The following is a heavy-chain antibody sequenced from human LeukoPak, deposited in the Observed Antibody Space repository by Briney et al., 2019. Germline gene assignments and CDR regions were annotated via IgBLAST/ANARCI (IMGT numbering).Heavy chain of an antibody. CDR2: IYYSGST. J-gene: IGHJ5*02. CDR3: ARDFWTRFDP. V-gene: IGHV4-59*01. D-gene: IGHD3/OR15-3a*01. CDR1: GGSISSYY. Sequence: NPSETLSLTCTVSGGSISSYYWSWIRQPPGKGLEWIGYIYYSGSTNYNPSLKSRVTISVDTSKNQFSLELSSVTAADTAVYYCARDFWTRFDPWGQGTLVTVSS.